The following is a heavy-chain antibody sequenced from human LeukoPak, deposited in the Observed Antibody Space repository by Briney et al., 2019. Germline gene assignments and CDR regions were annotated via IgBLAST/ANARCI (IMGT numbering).Heavy chain of an antibody. V-gene: IGHV4-4*07. CDR1: GDSISSYY. CDR2: IYSSGSP. CDR3: ARDMGDYYFDY. J-gene: IGHJ4*02. Sequence: SETLSLTCTVSGDSISSYYWSWIRQPAGKGLEWIGRIYSSGSPNYNPSLKSRVVVSLDTSKKQLSLRLSPVTAADTAVYYCARDMGDYYFDYWGQGTLVTVSS. D-gene: IGHD2-21*02.